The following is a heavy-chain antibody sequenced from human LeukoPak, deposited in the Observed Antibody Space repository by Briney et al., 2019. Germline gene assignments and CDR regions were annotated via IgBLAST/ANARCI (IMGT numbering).Heavy chain of an antibody. CDR2: IYYSGST. J-gene: IGHJ4*02. CDR3: ASYYDSSGYLVD. V-gene: IGHV4-39*01. Sequence: SETLSLTCTVSGGSISSSSYYWGWIRQPPGKGLEWIGSIYYSGSTYYNLSLKSRVTISVDTSKNQFSLKLSSVTAADTAVYYCASYYDSSGYLVDWGQGTLVTVSS. CDR1: GGSISSSSYY. D-gene: IGHD3-22*01.